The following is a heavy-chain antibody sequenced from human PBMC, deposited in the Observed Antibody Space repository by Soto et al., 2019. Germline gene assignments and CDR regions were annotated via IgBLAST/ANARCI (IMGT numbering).Heavy chain of an antibody. CDR1: GFTFSSYG. D-gene: IGHD7-27*01. CDR2: IWYDGSNK. CDR3: ARDPRSANWGRYAGMDV. J-gene: IGHJ6*02. Sequence: QVQLVDSGGGVVQPGRSLRLSCAASGFTFSSYGIHWVRQAPGKGLEWVAVIWYDGSNKYYADSVKGRFTISRDNSKNTLYLQRNSLRAGDTAVYYCARDPRSANWGRYAGMDVWGQGTTVTVSS. V-gene: IGHV3-33*01.